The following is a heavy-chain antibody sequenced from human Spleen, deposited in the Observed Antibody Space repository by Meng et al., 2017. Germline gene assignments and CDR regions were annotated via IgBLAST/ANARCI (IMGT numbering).Heavy chain of an antibody. D-gene: IGHD6-13*01. Sequence: QVQLVQSGSELKKPWASVKVSCKASGYSFTAYAMAWVRQVPGQGLEWMGWINTYNGNPTYAQDFTGRFVFSLDTSVSTAYLQISGLKAEDTAVYYCARHRSSSWSDYWGQGTLVTVSS. CDR3: ARHRSSSWSDY. CDR1: GYSFTAYA. V-gene: IGHV7-4-1*02. J-gene: IGHJ4*02. CDR2: INTYNGNP.